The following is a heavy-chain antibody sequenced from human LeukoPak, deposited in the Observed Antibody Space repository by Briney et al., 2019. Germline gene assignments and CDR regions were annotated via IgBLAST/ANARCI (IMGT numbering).Heavy chain of an antibody. Sequence: GASVKVSCKASGYTFTSYDINWVRQATGQGLEWMGWMNPNSGNTGYAQKFQGRVTITRNTSISTAYMELSSLRSEDTAVYYCARGGGKGYCTNGVCFDYYYYYYMDVWGKGTTVTVSS. V-gene: IGHV1-8*03. D-gene: IGHD2-8*01. CDR1: GYTFTSYD. CDR3: ARGGGKGYCTNGVCFDYYYYYYMDV. J-gene: IGHJ6*03. CDR2: MNPNSGNT.